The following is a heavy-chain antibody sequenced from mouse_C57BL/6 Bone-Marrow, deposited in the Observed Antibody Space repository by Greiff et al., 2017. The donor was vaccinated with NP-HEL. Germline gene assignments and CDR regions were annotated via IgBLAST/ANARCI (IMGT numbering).Heavy chain of an antibody. J-gene: IGHJ3*01. CDR1: GYTFTSYW. CDR2: INPSSGYT. Sequence: LVESGAELAKPGASVKLSCKASGYTFTSYWMPWVQQRPGQGLEWIGYINPSSGYTKYNQKFKDKATLTADKSSSTAYMQLSSLTYEDSAVEDCASAKYYGGGGGYWGQGTMVTVSA. CDR3: ASAKYYGGGGGY. D-gene: IGHD1-1*02. V-gene: IGHV1-7*01.